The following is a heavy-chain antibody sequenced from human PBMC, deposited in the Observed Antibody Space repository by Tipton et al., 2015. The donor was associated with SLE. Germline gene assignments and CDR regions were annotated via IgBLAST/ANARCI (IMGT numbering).Heavy chain of an antibody. D-gene: IGHD2-21*02. CDR2: ISYDENNK. J-gene: IGHJ5*02. Sequence: SLRLSCAASGFTFSSYAMHWVRQAPGKGLEWVAVISYDENNKYYADSVKGRFTISRDNSKNTLYLQMYSLRAEDTAVYYCASELLNWFDPWGLGTLVTVSS. V-gene: IGHV3-30*04. CDR1: GFTFSSYA. CDR3: ASELLNWFDP.